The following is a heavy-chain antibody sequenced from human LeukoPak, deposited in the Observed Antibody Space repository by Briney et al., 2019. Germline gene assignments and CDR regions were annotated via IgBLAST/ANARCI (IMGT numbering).Heavy chain of an antibody. V-gene: IGHV1-69*13. Sequence: SVKVSCKASGGTFSSYAISWVRQAPGQGLEWMGGIIPIFGTANYAQKFQGRVTITADESTSTAYMELSSLRSEDTAVYYCARHSSGYYYSFDYWGQGTLVTVSS. J-gene: IGHJ4*02. CDR2: IIPIFGTA. CDR1: GGTFSSYA. D-gene: IGHD3-22*01. CDR3: ARHSSGYYYSFDY.